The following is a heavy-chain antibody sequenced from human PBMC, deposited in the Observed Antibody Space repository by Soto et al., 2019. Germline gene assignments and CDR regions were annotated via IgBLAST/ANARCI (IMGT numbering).Heavy chain of an antibody. V-gene: IGHV4-39*01. Sequence: SETLSLTCTVSGGSISSSSYYWGWIRQPPGKGLEWIGSIYYSGSTYYNPSLKSRVTIAVDTSKNQFSLKLSSVTAADTAVYYCARQGQLELQYYYYYGMDVWGQGTTGTVSS. J-gene: IGHJ6*02. CDR3: ARQGQLELQYYYYYGMDV. CDR1: GGSISSSSYY. D-gene: IGHD1-7*01. CDR2: IYYSGST.